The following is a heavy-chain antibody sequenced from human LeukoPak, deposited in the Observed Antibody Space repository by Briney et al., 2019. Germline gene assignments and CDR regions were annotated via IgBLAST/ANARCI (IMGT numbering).Heavy chain of an antibody. CDR2: ISYDGSNK. V-gene: IGHV3-30*18. CDR1: GFTFSSYG. J-gene: IGHJ5*02. CDR3: AKSQGNRWLVLWWFDP. D-gene: IGHD6-19*01. Sequence: PGRSLRLSCAASGFTFSSYGMHWVRQAPGKGLEWVAVISYDGSNKYYADSVKGRFTISRDNSKNTLYLQMNSLRAEDTAVYYCAKSQGNRWLVLWWFDPWGQGTLVTVSS.